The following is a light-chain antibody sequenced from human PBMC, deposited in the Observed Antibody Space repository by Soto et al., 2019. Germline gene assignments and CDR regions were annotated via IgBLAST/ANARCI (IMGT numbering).Light chain of an antibody. CDR3: QQYNSYSST. CDR1: QSIGKW. J-gene: IGKJ1*01. V-gene: IGKV1-5*01. Sequence: DIQMTQSPSTLSASVGDRVTITCLASQSIGKWLAWYQQKPGEAPKLLIYDASSLESGVPSRFSGSGSGTEFTLTISSLQPEDSATYYCQQYNSYSSTFGHGTKVDI. CDR2: DAS.